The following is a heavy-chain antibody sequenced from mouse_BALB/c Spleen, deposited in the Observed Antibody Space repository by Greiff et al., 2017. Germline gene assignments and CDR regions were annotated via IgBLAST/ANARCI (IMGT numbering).Heavy chain of an antibody. CDR3: TRSSHFDY. Sequence: EVNVVESGGGLVKPGGSLKLSCAASGFTFSSYTMSWVRQTPEKRLEWVATISSGGSYTYYPDSVKGRFTISRDNAKNTLYLQMSSLKSEDTAMYYCTRSSHFDYWGQGTTLTVAS. V-gene: IGHV5-6-4*01. CDR1: GFTFSSYT. CDR2: ISSGGSYT. J-gene: IGHJ2*01.